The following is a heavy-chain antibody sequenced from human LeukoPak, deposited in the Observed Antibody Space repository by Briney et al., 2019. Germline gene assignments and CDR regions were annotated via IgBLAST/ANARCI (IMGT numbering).Heavy chain of an antibody. V-gene: IGHV3-30*04. D-gene: IGHD3-16*01. J-gene: IGHJ4*02. CDR2: TSSDGNK. CDR3: ARERGIRALYFDT. Sequence: GGSLRLSCAVSGFTFISYTMHWVRQAPGKGLEWVALTSSDGNKYFADSVQGRFTISRDDSRNTVYLQLASLRPDDTAVYYCARERGIRALYFDTWGQGTLVTVSS. CDR1: GFTFISYT.